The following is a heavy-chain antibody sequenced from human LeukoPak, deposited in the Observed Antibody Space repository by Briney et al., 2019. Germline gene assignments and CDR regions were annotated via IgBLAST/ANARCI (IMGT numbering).Heavy chain of an antibody. J-gene: IGHJ4*02. Sequence: LRLSCAASGFTFSSYSMNWVRQAPGKGLEWIGYIYHSGSTYYNPSLKSRVTISVDRSKNQFSLKVSSVTAADTAVYYCARGVRYFDWSPATDYFDYWGQGTLVTVSS. D-gene: IGHD3-9*01. CDR2: IYHSGST. V-gene: IGHV4-30-2*01. CDR3: ARGVRYFDWSPATDYFDY. CDR1: GFTFSSYS.